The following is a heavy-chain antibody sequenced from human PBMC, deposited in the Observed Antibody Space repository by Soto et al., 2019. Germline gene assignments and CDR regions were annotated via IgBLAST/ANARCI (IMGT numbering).Heavy chain of an antibody. CDR1: GGSISSSSYY. CDR3: ARAVAGNTSYYYYGMDV. V-gene: IGHV4-39*01. J-gene: IGHJ6*02. D-gene: IGHD6-19*01. CDR2: IYYSGST. Sequence: SETLSLTCTVSGGSISSSSYYWGWIRQPPGKGLEWIGSIYYSGSTYYNPSLKSRVTISVDTSKNQFSLKLSSVTAADTAVYYCARAVAGNTSYYYYGMDVWGQGTTVTVSS.